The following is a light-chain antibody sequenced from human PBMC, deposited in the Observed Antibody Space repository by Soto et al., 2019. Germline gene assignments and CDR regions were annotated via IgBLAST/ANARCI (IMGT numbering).Light chain of an antibody. CDR1: SSDVGTYSF. CDR3: CSYTSSTVV. J-gene: IGLJ2*01. V-gene: IGLV2-23*01. Sequence: QSALTQPASVSGSPGQSITISCTGTSSDVGTYSFVSWYQHHPGKAPKLMIFEASKRPSGVAIRFSGSKSGNTASLTISGLQAEDEADYYCCSYTSSTVVFGGGTQVTVL. CDR2: EAS.